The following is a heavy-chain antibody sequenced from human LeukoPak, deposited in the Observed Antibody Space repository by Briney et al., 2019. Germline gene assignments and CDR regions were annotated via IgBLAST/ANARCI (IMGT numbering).Heavy chain of an antibody. V-gene: IGHV1-2*02. J-gene: IGHJ5*02. D-gene: IGHD4-17*01. CDR2: IHPYSGDT. Sequence: GASVKVSCKASGYTFTDHYMHWVRQAPGQGLEWMGWIHPYSGDTKSAQRFQGRVTMTRDTSISTAYMELTRLTSDDTAVYYCASYYGHYTRNWMDTWGQGTLVTVSS. CDR3: ASYYGHYTRNWMDT. CDR1: GYTFTDHY.